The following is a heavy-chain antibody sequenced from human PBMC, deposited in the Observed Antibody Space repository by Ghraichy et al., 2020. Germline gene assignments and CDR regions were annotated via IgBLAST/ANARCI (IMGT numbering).Heavy chain of an antibody. V-gene: IGHV3-7*01. CDR2: IKSDGSDR. CDR3: AGDPYGDYKYGGTDY. J-gene: IGHJ4*02. D-gene: IGHD4-17*01. CDR1: GFNFARHW. Sequence: GVLRLSCAASGFNFARHWMSWVRQVPGKGLEWVASIKSDGSDRFYVDSVKGRFTISRDNAENSVSLEMTSLRAEDTAVYYCAGDPYGDYKYGGTDYWGRGTLVSVSS.